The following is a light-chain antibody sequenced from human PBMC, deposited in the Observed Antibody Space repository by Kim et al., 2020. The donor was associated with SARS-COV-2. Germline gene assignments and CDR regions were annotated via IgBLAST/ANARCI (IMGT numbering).Light chain of an antibody. CDR3: SSYTTNTTRV. J-gene: IGLJ2*01. CDR1: SSDVGGYNY. Sequence: QSALTQPASVSGSPGQSITISCTGTSSDVGGYNYVSWYQQHPGKAPKLMIYDVSNRLSGVSNRFSGSKSGNTASLTISGLQTEDEADYYCSSYTTNTTRVFGGGTQLTVL. V-gene: IGLV2-14*03. CDR2: DVS.